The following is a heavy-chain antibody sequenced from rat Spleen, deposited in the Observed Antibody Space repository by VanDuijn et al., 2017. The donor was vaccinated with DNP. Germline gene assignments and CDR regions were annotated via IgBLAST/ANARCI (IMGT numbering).Heavy chain of an antibody. V-gene: IGHV5-31*01. CDR1: RFTFNNFW. J-gene: IGHJ2*01. Sequence: EVQLVESGGDLVQPGRSLKLSCVASRFTFNNFWMTWFRQVPRKGLEWVASIPSSGDSTYYPDSVKGRFTISRDIAKSTLYLQMNSLRSEDMATYFCVRPHHYAGSYPRYWGQGVMVTVSS. CDR2: IPSSGDST. D-gene: IGHD1-12*02. CDR3: VRPHHYAGSYPRY.